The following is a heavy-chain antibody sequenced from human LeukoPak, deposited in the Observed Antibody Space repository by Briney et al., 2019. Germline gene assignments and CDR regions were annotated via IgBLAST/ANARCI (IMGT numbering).Heavy chain of an antibody. V-gene: IGHV4-30-4*08. J-gene: IGHJ5*02. CDR3: AREEGGYSGYDYWFDP. Sequence: PSETLSLTCTVSGGSISSGDYDWSWLRQPPGKGLEWIGYIYYRGSTYYNPSLKSRVTISVDTSKNQFSLKLSSVTAADTAVYYCAREEGGYSGYDYWFDPWGQGTLVTVSS. CDR2: IYYRGST. CDR1: GGSISSGDYD. D-gene: IGHD5-12*01.